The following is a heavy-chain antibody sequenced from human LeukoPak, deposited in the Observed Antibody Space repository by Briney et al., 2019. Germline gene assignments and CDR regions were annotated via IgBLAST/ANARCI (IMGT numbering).Heavy chain of an antibody. Sequence: SETLSLTCTVSGGSICSYYWSWLRQPAGNRLEWIGRIYSSGSTNYNSSLKSRVTMSVDTSKNQFSLKLSSVTAADTAAYYCARESPDGDWKNWGQGTLVTVSS. J-gene: IGHJ4*02. CDR3: ARESPDGDWKN. CDR2: IYSSGST. D-gene: IGHD2-21*01. V-gene: IGHV4-4*07. CDR1: GGSICSYY.